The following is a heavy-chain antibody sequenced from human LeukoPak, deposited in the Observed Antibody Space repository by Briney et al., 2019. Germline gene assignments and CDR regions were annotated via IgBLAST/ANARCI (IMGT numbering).Heavy chain of an antibody. CDR1: GGSLSSRSYF. Sequence: PSETLSLPCTLSGGSLSSRSYFWGWIRQPPGQGLEWIGSIYSSGNTYYNPSLKSRVTLYVDTSKNQFSLKLSSVTAADTAVYYCARRIVKATNDSFDIWGQGTMVTVSS. D-gene: IGHD1-26*01. CDR2: IYSSGNT. CDR3: ARRIVKATNDSFDI. V-gene: IGHV4-39*01. J-gene: IGHJ3*02.